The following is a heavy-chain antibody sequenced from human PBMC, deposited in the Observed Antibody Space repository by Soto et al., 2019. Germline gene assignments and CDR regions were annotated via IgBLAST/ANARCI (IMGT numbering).Heavy chain of an antibody. CDR1: GFTFSSYS. J-gene: IGHJ4*02. D-gene: IGHD6-13*01. CDR3: ATEAAVVNYFDY. CDR2: ISSSSSSI. Sequence: EVQLVESGGGLVQPGWSLRLSCAASGFTFSSYSMNWVRQAPGKGLEWVSYISSSSSSIYYTDSVKGRFTISRDNAKNSLYLQMNSLRAEDTAIYYGATEAAVVNYFDYWGQGTLVTVSS. V-gene: IGHV3-48*01.